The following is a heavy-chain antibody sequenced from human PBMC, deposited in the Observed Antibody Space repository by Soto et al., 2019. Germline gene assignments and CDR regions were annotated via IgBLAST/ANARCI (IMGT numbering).Heavy chain of an antibody. V-gene: IGHV1-46*01. CDR3: ARGDLPASEYYYYGMDV. J-gene: IGHJ6*02. CDR2: INPSGGST. CDR1: GYTFTSYY. Sequence: ASVKVSCKASGYTFTSYYMHWVRQAPGQGLEWMGIINPSGGSTSYAQKFQGRVTMTRDTSTSTVYMELSSLRSEDTAVYYCARGDLPASEYYYYGMDVWGQGTTVTVPS. D-gene: IGHD2-2*01.